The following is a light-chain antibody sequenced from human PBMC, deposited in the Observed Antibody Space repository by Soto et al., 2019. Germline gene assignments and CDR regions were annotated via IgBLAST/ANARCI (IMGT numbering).Light chain of an antibody. J-gene: IGKJ3*01. CDR1: QSVSSY. Sequence: EIVLTQSPATPSLSPGERATLSCRASQSVSSYLAWYQQKPGQAPRLLIYDASNRATGIPARFSGSGSGTDFTLTISSLEPEDFAVYYCQQRAAFGPGTKVDIK. V-gene: IGKV3-11*01. CDR2: DAS. CDR3: QQRAA.